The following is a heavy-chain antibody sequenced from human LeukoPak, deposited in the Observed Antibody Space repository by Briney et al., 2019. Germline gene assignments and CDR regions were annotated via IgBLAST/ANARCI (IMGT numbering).Heavy chain of an antibody. D-gene: IGHD6-6*01. V-gene: IGHV3-11*06. CDR2: ISSSSSYI. CDR1: GYTFSDYY. Sequence: GGSLRLSCAASGYTFSDYYMSWIRQAPGKGLEWVSYISSSSSYIYYADSVKGRFTISRDNAKNSLYLQMNILRAEDTAVYYCARDRSRSSSFPDYWGPGTLVTVSS. J-gene: IGHJ4*02. CDR3: ARDRSRSSSFPDY.